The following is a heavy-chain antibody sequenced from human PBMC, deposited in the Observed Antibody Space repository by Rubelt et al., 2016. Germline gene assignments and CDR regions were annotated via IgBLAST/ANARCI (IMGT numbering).Heavy chain of an antibody. V-gene: IGHV4-39*01. CDR3: ARLSSGWYYFDY. D-gene: IGHD6-19*01. J-gene: IGHJ4*02. Sequence: QLQLQESGPGLVKPSETLSLTCTVSGASISSRSYFWGWIRQPPGKGLEWIGSTQYSGSTYYNAVRTSRATISVDTSKNQFSLKLSSVTAADTAVYYCARLSSGWYYFDYWGQGTLVTVSS. CDR2: TQYSGST. CDR1: GASISSRSYF.